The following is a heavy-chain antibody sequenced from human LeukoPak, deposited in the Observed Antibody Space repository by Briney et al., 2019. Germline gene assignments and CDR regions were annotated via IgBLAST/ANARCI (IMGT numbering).Heavy chain of an antibody. D-gene: IGHD2-2*02. Sequence: SETLSLTCTVSGGSISCSSYYWGWIRQPPGKGLEWIGSIYYSGSTYYNPSLKSRVTISVDTSKNQFSLKLSSVTAADTAVFNCASNTHFDYWGQGTLVPVSS. CDR1: GGSISCSSYY. CDR3: ASNTHFDY. V-gene: IGHV4-39*07. J-gene: IGHJ4*02. CDR2: IYYSGST.